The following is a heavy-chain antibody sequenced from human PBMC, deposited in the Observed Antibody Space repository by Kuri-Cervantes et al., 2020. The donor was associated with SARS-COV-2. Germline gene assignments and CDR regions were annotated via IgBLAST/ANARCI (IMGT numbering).Heavy chain of an antibody. CDR3: AKQGTTVTAKYDY. V-gene: IGHV3-23*01. CDR1: GFTFSSYA. D-gene: IGHD4-17*01. Sequence: GESLKISCAASGFTFSSYAMSWVRQAPGKGLEWVSAISGSGAGTYYAGSVKGRFTISRDNSKNTLYLQMNSLRAEDTAVYYCAKQGTTVTAKYDYWGQGTLVTVSS. J-gene: IGHJ4*02. CDR2: ISGSGAGT.